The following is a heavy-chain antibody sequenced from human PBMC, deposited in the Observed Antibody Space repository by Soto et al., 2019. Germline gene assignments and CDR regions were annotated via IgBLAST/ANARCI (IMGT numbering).Heavy chain of an antibody. J-gene: IGHJ4*02. V-gene: IGHV1-69*19. CDR3: AREVQVHTPAFVY. Sequence: QVQLVQSGAEMKKPGSSVKVSCQSSGGTFNTYAMNWVRQAPGQGPEWMGDISPMFGAANYAPKFQGRVTITAYESTGTSYMQVSSLTSEDTALYFCAREVQVHTPAFVYWGQGTLVTVSS. CDR1: GGTFNTYA. CDR2: ISPMFGAA. D-gene: IGHD3-10*01.